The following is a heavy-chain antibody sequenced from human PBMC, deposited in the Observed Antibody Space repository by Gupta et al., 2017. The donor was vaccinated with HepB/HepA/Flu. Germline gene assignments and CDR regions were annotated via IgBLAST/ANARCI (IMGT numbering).Heavy chain of an antibody. Sequence: QVQLVQSGAEVKKPGASVKVSCKASGYTFTSYDINWVRQAPGQGLEWMGWMNPNSGKTGYAQKFQGRVTMTRNTSISTAYMELSSLRSEDTAVYYCARSYDFWSGYYINYYYYGMDVWGQGTTVTVSS. V-gene: IGHV1-8*01. CDR1: GYTFTSYD. CDR2: MNPNSGKT. CDR3: ARSYDFWSGYYINYYYYGMDV. D-gene: IGHD3-3*01. J-gene: IGHJ6*02.